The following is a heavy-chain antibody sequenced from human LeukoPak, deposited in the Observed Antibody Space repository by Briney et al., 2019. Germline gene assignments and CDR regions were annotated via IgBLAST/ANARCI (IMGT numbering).Heavy chain of an antibody. CDR3: EREGHHWLVRRYLDC. J-gene: IGHJ4*02. CDR2: IWYDGSNE. D-gene: IGHD6-19*01. Sequence: PGGSLRLSCAASGFTFSHYGMHWVRQAPGKGLEWVALIWYDGSNEYYADSVKGRFTISRDNSNNTLYLRMNSLRAEDTAVYYCEREGHHWLVRRYLDCWGQGTLVTVSS. V-gene: IGHV3-33*01. CDR1: GFTFSHYG.